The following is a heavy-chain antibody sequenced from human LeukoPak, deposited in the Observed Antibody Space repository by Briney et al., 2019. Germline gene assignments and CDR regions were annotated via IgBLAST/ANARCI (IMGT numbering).Heavy chain of an antibody. V-gene: IGHV3-30*02. Sequence: GGSLRLSCAASGFTFSSYGMHWVRQAPGKGLEWVAFIRYDGSNKYYADSVKGRFTISRDNSKNTLYLQMYSLRAEDTAVYYCAKGSGSYDWFDPWGQGTLVTVSS. J-gene: IGHJ5*02. CDR2: IRYDGSNK. CDR1: GFTFSSYG. CDR3: AKGSGSYDWFDP. D-gene: IGHD1-26*01.